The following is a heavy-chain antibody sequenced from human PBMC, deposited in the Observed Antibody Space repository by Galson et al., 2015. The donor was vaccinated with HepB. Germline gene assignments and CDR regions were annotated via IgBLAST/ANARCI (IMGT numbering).Heavy chain of an antibody. J-gene: IGHJ4*02. V-gene: IGHV1-18*01. CDR3: ARGGWELPPRPSDY. D-gene: IGHD1-26*01. Sequence: SVKVSCKASGYSLSSYGISWVRQAPGQGLEWMGWISAYNGNTKYAQKLQGRVTVTTDTATSTAYMELRNLTSDDTAVYFWARGGWELPPRPSDYWGQGTLVTVSS. CDR2: ISAYNGNT. CDR1: GYSLSSYG.